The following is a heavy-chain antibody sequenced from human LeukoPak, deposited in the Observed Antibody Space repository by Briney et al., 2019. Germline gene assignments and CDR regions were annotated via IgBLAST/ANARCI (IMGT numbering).Heavy chain of an antibody. CDR2: IHYSGST. J-gene: IGHJ6*03. Sequence: SETLSLTCTVSGGSIGSHYWSWLRQPPGRGLEWIGYIHYSGSTNYNSSFKSRVTISVGTSNNQFSLKLSSVTAADTAVYYCARVGYGDYGYYSYYMDVWGKGTTVTVSS. D-gene: IGHD4-17*01. V-gene: IGHV4-59*11. CDR1: GGSIGSHY. CDR3: ARVGYGDYGYYSYYMDV.